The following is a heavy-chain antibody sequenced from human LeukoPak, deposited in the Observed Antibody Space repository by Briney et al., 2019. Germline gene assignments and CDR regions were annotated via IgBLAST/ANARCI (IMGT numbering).Heavy chain of an antibody. Sequence: ASVKVSCKASGYTFTGYYMHWVRQAPGQGLEWMGWINPNSGDTNYTQKFQGRVTMTRDTSISTAYMELSRLRSDDTAVYYCAKPRFGYCSSTNCYSWFGPWGQGTLVTVSS. D-gene: IGHD2-2*03. J-gene: IGHJ5*02. CDR2: INPNSGDT. CDR3: AKPRFGYCSSTNCYSWFGP. CDR1: GYTFTGYY. V-gene: IGHV1-2*02.